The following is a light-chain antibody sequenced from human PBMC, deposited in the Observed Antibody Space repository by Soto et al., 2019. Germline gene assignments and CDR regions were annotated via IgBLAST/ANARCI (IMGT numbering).Light chain of an antibody. V-gene: IGKV3-20*01. CDR2: GSS. J-gene: IGKJ2*01. Sequence: ESVLTQSPGTLSVSPGERATLSCRASQTVSSGFLAWYQQKPGQAPRLLIYGSSSRATGIPDRFSGSGSGTDFTLSISRLEPEDSAVYYCHQYGSSPPYAFGQGTKLEIK. CDR1: QTVSSGF. CDR3: HQYGSSPPYA.